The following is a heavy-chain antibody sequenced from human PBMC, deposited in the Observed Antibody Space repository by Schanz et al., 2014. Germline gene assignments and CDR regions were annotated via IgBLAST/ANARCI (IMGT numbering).Heavy chain of an antibody. CDR3: ARGPIPIQGVPMDF. CDR2: IGYDGSEK. CDR1: GLNFDYYG. D-gene: IGHD3-10*01. Sequence: QVQLVESGGGVAQPGRSLRLSCATSGLNFDYYGMNWVRQAPGKGLEWVANIGYDGSEKYYVDSVKGRFTISRDNSKDTLYLQMSGLTPEDTAVYYCARGPIPIQGVPMDFWGQGTLVAVSS. V-gene: IGHV3-33*01. J-gene: IGHJ4*02.